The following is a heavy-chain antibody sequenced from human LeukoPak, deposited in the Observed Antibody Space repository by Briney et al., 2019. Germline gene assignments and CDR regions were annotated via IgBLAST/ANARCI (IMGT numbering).Heavy chain of an antibody. J-gene: IGHJ4*02. V-gene: IGHV7-4-1*02. CDR1: GYTFTSYG. D-gene: IGHD3-3*01. CDR3: ARGFTNFGEETLLDY. CDR2: INTHTGHP. Sequence: GASVKVSCKASGYTFTSYGISWVRQAPGQGPEWMGWINTHTGHPTYAQGFTGRFVFSMDTSVTTAYLQINSLQAEDSAVYYCARGFTNFGEETLLDYWGQGTLVTVSS.